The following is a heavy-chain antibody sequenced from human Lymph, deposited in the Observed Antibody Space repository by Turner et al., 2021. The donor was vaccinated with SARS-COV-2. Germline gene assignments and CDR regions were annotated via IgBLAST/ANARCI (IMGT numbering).Heavy chain of an antibody. CDR3: ARVKGYNGYDLRYYYGMDV. J-gene: IGHJ6*02. CDR1: GFTFSSYG. V-gene: IGHV3-33*01. Sequence: QVQLVESGGGVVRPGRSLRLPSAASGFTFSSYGMHWVRQAPGKGLEWVAVIWYEGSNKYYADSVKGRFTISRDNSKNTLYLQMNSLRAEDTAVYYCARVKGYNGYDLRYYYGMDVWGQGTTVTVSS. CDR2: IWYEGSNK. D-gene: IGHD5-12*01.